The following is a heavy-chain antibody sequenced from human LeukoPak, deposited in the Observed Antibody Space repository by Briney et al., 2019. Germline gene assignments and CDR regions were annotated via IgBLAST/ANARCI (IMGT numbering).Heavy chain of an antibody. CDR1: GFTFGDYY. D-gene: IGHD3-22*01. CDR2: ISNSGSAI. V-gene: IGHV3-11*04. Sequence: GGSLRLSCAASGFTFGDYYMSWIRQAPGKGLEWVSYISNSGSAIYYADSVKGRFTISRDNAKNSLYLQMNSLRAEDTAVYYCARQVPFYYDSSGPFASWGQGTLVIVSS. CDR3: ARQVPFYYDSSGPFAS. J-gene: IGHJ4*02.